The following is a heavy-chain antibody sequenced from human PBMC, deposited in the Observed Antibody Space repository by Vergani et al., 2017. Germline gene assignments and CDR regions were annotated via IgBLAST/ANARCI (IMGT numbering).Heavy chain of an antibody. CDR3: ARLYDFWSGPQGPQTGGFDP. CDR2: TYYRSKWYN. D-gene: IGHD3-3*01. J-gene: IGHJ5*02. CDR1: GDSVSSNSAA. V-gene: IGHV6-1*01. Sequence: QVQLQQSGPGLVKPSQTLSLTCAISGDSVSSNSAAWNWIRQSPSRGLEWLGRTYYRSKWYNDYAVSVKSRITINPDTSKNQFSLKLSSVTAADTAVYYCARLYDFWSGPQGPQTGGFDPWGQGTLVTVSS.